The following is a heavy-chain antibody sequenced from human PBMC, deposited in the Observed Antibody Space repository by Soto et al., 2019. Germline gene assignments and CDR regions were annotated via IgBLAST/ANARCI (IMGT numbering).Heavy chain of an antibody. V-gene: IGHV1-3*01. J-gene: IGHJ4*02. D-gene: IGHD1-26*01. CDR3: ARDPPIRWSYYAY. Sequence: QVQLVQSGAEVKKPGASVKVSCKASGYTFTSYAMHWVRQAPGQRLEWMGWINDGNGNTKYSQKFQGRVTITRDTSANTAYMELSSLRSEDTAVYYCARDPPIRWSYYAYWGQGTLVTVSS. CDR1: GYTFTSYA. CDR2: INDGNGNT.